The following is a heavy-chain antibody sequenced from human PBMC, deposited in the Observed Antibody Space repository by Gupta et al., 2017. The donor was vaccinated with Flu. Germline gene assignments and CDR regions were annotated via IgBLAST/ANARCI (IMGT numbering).Heavy chain of an antibody. D-gene: IGHD2-15*01. Sequence: QVQLVQSGAEVKKPGSSVKVSCKASGGTFSSYAIGWVRQAPGQGLEWMGGIIPIFGTANYAQKFHGRVTITADESTSTAYMELSSLRSEDTAVYYCARVGVGYCSGGSCYGADFGYWGQGTLVTVSS. J-gene: IGHJ4*02. CDR2: IIPIFGTA. CDR3: ARVGVGYCSGGSCYGADFGY. CDR1: GGTFSSYA. V-gene: IGHV1-69*01.